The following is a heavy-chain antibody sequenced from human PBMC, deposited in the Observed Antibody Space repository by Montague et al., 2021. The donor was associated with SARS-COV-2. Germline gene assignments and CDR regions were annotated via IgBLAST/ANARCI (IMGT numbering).Heavy chain of an antibody. Sequence: SETLSLTCTVSGASISSRSYYWGWIRQPPGKGLEWIGFKYYSGSTYYNPTLKSRVTISVDTSKNQFSLKLSSVTAADTAVYYCARLGLRYVDWLLLGEGYFDYWGQGTLVTVSS. J-gene: IGHJ4*02. CDR1: GASISSRSYY. CDR2: KYYSGST. D-gene: IGHD3-9*01. CDR3: ARLGLRYVDWLLLGEGYFDY. V-gene: IGHV4-39*01.